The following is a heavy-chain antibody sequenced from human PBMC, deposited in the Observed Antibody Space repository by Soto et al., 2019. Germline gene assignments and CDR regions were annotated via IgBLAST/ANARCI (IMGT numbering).Heavy chain of an antibody. J-gene: IGHJ3*02. Sequence: SETLSLTCVVSGGSFSTYYYNWIRQSPGKGLEWIGEINHSGSNNYSPSLKSRVTISVDTSKNQFSLRLSSVTAADTAVYYCARFPAYDFWSGYYVRDDAFDIWGQGTMVTVSS. CDR1: GGSFSTYY. D-gene: IGHD3-3*01. V-gene: IGHV4-34*01. CDR2: INHSGSN. CDR3: ARFPAYDFWSGYYVRDDAFDI.